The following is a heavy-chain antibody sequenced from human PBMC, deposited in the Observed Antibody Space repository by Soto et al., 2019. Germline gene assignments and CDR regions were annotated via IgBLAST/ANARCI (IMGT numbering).Heavy chain of an antibody. CDR3: ARDRFNSIAGAAKGRLFWFDP. V-gene: IGHV4-34*01. D-gene: IGHD6-13*01. CDR2: INHSGST. CDR1: GGSFSGYY. J-gene: IGHJ5*02. Sequence: QVQLQQWGAGLLKPSETLSLTCAVYGGSFSGYYWSWIRQPPGKGLEWIGEINHSGSTNYNPSLKSRVTISVDTCKNQSSLKLSSVTAADTAVYYCARDRFNSIAGAAKGRLFWFDPWGQGTLVTVSS.